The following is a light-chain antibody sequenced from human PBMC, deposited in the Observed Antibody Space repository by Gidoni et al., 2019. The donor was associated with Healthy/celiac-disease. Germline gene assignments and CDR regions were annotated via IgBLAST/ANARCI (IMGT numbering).Light chain of an antibody. CDR3: QQYNNWPTWT. Sequence: EIVMTQSPATLSVSPGERATLSCRASQSVSSNLAWYKQKPGQAPRLLIYGASTRATGIPARFRGSGSGREFTRTISSLQSEDFAVYYWQQYNNWPTWTFGQGTKVEIK. J-gene: IGKJ1*01. CDR2: GAS. V-gene: IGKV3-15*01. CDR1: QSVSSN.